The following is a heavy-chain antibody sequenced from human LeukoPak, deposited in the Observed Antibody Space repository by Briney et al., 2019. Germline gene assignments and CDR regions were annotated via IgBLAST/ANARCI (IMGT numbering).Heavy chain of an antibody. CDR3: TTERRESSGWYNWCFDY. CDR2: VKSKTDGGTT. CDR1: GFTFSNAW. V-gene: IGHV3-15*01. Sequence: PGGSFGLSCEVSGFTFSNAWMSWVRQAPGKGLEWVGRVKSKTDGGTTDYGAPVKGRFTISRDDSKNTLYLQMNNLKSEDTAVYYCTTERRESSGWYNWCFDYWGQGTLVTVSS. J-gene: IGHJ4*02. D-gene: IGHD6-19*01.